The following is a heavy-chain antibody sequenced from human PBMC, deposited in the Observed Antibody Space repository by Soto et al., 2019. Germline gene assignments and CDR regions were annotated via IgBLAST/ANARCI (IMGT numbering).Heavy chain of an antibody. Sequence: GGSLRISCAASGFTFSSYAMSWVRQAPGKGLEWVSAISGSGGSTYYADSVKGRFTISRDNSKNTLYLQMNSLRAEDTAVYYCAKVMTVAQWLVRGAVLYYGMDVWGQGTTVTVSS. D-gene: IGHD6-19*01. V-gene: IGHV3-23*01. CDR3: AKVMTVAQWLVRGAVLYYGMDV. CDR1: GFTFSSYA. CDR2: ISGSGGST. J-gene: IGHJ6*02.